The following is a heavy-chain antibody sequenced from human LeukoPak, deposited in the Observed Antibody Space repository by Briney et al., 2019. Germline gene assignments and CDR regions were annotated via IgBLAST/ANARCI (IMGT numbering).Heavy chain of an antibody. CDR2: MNTTGST. J-gene: IGHJ4*02. V-gene: IGHV4-61*09. CDR3: ARDWDF. Sequence: PSETLSLTCTVSGDSISIGSYYWSWLRQPAGKGLEWIGHMNTTGSTKYNPSLKSRVTISVDTSNNQFSLKQSSVTAADTAVYYCARDWDFWGQGTLVTVSS. CDR1: GDSISIGSYY.